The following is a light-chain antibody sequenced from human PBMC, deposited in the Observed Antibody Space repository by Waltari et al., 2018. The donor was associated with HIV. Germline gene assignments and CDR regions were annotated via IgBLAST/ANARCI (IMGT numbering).Light chain of an antibody. Sequence: EIVMTQSPATLSVSPGERATLSCRASQSISGNLAWYQQKPGQAPRLLIYGASTRATGCPARFSGSGSGTEFTLSISSLQSEDSAVYYCQQYNTWYTFGQGTKLESK. J-gene: IGKJ2*01. CDR3: QQYNTWYT. CDR1: QSISGN. CDR2: GAS. V-gene: IGKV3-15*01.